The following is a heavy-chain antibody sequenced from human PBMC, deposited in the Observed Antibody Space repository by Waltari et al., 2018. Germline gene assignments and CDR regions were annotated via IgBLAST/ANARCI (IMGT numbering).Heavy chain of an antibody. J-gene: IGHJ3*02. CDR3: ARGYTYRTPDALHI. V-gene: IGHV3-74*01. CDR2: INSDGSSR. Sequence: EVQLVESGGGLVQPGGSLRLSCEASGFTFSSYWMHWVRQAPGKGLVWVSRINSDGSSRNYADSVKGRFTISRDNAKNTVYLQMLSLRVEDTAVYYCARGYTYRTPDALHIWGQGTVVTVSS. CDR1: GFTFSSYW. D-gene: IGHD5-18*01.